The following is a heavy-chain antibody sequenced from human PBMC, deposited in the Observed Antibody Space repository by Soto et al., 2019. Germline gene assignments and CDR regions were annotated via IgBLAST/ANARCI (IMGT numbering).Heavy chain of an antibody. J-gene: IGHJ4*02. CDR3: AKEMTDYIWGRGDSIDY. V-gene: IGHV3-23*01. D-gene: IGHD3-16*01. CDR2: ISGSGGST. CDR1: GFTFSSYA. Sequence: PGGSLRLSWAASGFTFSSYAMSWVRQAPGKGLEWVSAISGSGGSTYYADSVKGRFTISRDNSKNTLYLQMNSLRAEDTAVYYCAKEMTDYIWGRGDSIDYWGQGTLVTVSS.